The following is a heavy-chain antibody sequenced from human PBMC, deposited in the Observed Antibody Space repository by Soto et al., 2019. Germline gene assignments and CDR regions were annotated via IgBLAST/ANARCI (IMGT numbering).Heavy chain of an antibody. D-gene: IGHD3-10*01. CDR1: GGSISSSNW. CDR3: TRDMIYGSERSYYYYAMDV. V-gene: IGHV4-4*02. J-gene: IGHJ6*02. CDR2: VFHSGST. Sequence: QVQLQESGPGLVKPSGTLSLTWAVSGGSISSSNWWSWVRQPPGKGLEWIGEVFHSGSTNYNPSLMSRLTISVDRSKNQLSLKLTSVTAADTAVYYCTRDMIYGSERSYYYYAMDVWGRGTTVTVSS.